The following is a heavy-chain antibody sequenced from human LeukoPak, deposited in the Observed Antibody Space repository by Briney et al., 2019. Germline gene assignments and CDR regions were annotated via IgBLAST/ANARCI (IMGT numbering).Heavy chain of an antibody. Sequence: ASVKVSCKASGGTFSSYAISWVRQAPGQGLEWMGGIIHIFGTANYAQKFQGRVTITTDESTSTAYMELSSLRSEDTAVYYCARGYYDSSGQFDYWGQGTLVTVSS. CDR3: ARGYYDSSGQFDY. CDR2: IIHIFGTA. J-gene: IGHJ4*02. V-gene: IGHV1-69*05. D-gene: IGHD3-22*01. CDR1: GGTFSSYA.